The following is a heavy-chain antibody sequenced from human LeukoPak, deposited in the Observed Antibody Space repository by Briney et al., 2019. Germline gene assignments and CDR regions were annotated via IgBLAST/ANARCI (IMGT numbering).Heavy chain of an antibody. CDR2: ISSSSSYI. D-gene: IGHD3-3*01. V-gene: IGHV3-21*01. CDR1: GFTFSSYS. Sequence: KTGGSLRLSCAASGFTFSSYSMNWVRQAPGKGLEWVSSISSSSSYIYYADSVKGRFTISRDNAKNSLYLQMNSLRAEDTAVYYCARDPETTYDFWSGPIVGWFDPWGQGTLVTVSS. J-gene: IGHJ5*02. CDR3: ARDPETTYDFWSGPIVGWFDP.